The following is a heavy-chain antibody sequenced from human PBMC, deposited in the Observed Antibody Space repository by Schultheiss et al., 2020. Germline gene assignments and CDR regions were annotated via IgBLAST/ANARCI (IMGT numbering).Heavy chain of an antibody. CDR1: GFTFSDYY. D-gene: IGHD3-9*01. CDR2: ISSSSSYT. CDR3: ARPYVTTTGEYFQH. V-gene: IGHV3-11*06. J-gene: IGHJ1*01. Sequence: GESLKISCAASGFTFSDYYMSWIRQAPGKGLEWLSYISSSSSYTNYADSVKGRFTISRDNAKNSLYLQMNSLRAEDTAVYYCARPYVTTTGEYFQHWGQGTLVTVSS.